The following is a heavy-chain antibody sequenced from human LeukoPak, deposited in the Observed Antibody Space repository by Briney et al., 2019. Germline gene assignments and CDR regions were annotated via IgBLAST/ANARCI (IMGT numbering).Heavy chain of an antibody. CDR3: ARDKYYGSGSPFDY. V-gene: IGHV3-7*01. CDR1: GFTFSSYW. Sequence: PGGSLRLSCAASGFTFSSYWMSWVRQAPGKGLECVANIKQDGSEKYYVDSVKGRFTISRDNAKNSLYLQMNSLRAEDTAVYYCARDKYYGSGSPFDYWGQGTLVTVSS. D-gene: IGHD3-10*01. CDR2: IKQDGSEK. J-gene: IGHJ4*02.